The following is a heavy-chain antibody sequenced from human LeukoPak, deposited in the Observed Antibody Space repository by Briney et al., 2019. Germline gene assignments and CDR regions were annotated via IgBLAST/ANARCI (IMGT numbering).Heavy chain of an antibody. CDR1: GGSISSSSYY. Sequence: SETLSLTCTVSGGSISSSSYYWGWIRQPPGKGLEWIGSIYYSGSTNYNPSLKSRVTMSVDTSKNQFSLKLSSVTAADTAVYYCAREVMYSGYDPFYYYYYYMDVWGKGTTVTISS. D-gene: IGHD5-12*01. CDR2: IYYSGST. V-gene: IGHV4-39*07. CDR3: AREVMYSGYDPFYYYYYYMDV. J-gene: IGHJ6*03.